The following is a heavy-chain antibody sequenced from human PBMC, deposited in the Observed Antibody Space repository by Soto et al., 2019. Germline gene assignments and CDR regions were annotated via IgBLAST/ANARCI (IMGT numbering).Heavy chain of an antibody. Sequence: QVQLVESGGGVVQPGRSLRLSCAASGFTFSSYGMHWVRQAPGKGLEWVAVISYDGSNKYYADSVKGRFTISRDNSKNTRYLQMNSLRAEDTAVYYCAKDRERGFDYWGQGTLVTVSS. CDR3: AKDRERGFDY. D-gene: IGHD1-26*01. J-gene: IGHJ4*02. CDR1: GFTFSSYG. CDR2: ISYDGSNK. V-gene: IGHV3-30*18.